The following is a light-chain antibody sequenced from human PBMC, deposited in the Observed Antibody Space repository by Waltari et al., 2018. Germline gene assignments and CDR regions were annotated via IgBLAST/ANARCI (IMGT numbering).Light chain of an antibody. Sequence: EIVLTQSPGTLSLSPGEGATLSCRASQSLTSTFLAWYQQRPGQPPRLLIYGASRRATGIADRFSGSGSGTHFTLTISRLEPEDFAVYYCQQYGTSPWTFGQGTKVEIK. J-gene: IGKJ1*01. CDR1: QSLTSTF. V-gene: IGKV3-20*01. CDR3: QQYGTSPWT. CDR2: GAS.